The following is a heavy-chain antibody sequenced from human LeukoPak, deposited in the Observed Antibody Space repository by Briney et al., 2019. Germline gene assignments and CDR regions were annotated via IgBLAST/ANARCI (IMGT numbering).Heavy chain of an antibody. CDR2: IYTSGST. V-gene: IGHV4-61*02. J-gene: IGHJ6*02. CDR1: GGSISSGTCY. D-gene: IGHD2-2*01. Sequence: SQTLSLTCTVSGGSISSGTCYWSWIRQPAGKGLEWIGRIYTSGSTNYNPSLKSRVTISVDTSKNQFSLKLSSVTAADSAVYYCARCSLAFCSSTGCYSNAMDVWGQGTTVTVSS. CDR3: ARCSLAFCSSTGCYSNAMDV.